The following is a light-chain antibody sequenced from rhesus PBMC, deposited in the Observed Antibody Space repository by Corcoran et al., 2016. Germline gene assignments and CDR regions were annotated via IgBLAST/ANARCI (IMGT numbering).Light chain of an antibody. CDR2: GAS. CDR1: QSVSSY. V-gene: IGKV3-10*01. Sequence: QVILTQSPATLSLSPGERATLSCRGSQSVSSYLAWYQQKPGQAPRLLIYGASSRATGIPDRCRGRGYGTDCTLTISSLEPEDVGVYHCYQHSSGYSFGQGTKVEIK. CDR3: YQHSSGYS. J-gene: IGKJ2*01.